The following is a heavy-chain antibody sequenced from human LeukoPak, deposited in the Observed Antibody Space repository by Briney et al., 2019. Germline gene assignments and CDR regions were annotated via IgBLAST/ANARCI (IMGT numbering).Heavy chain of an antibody. CDR1: GFTFSSYS. Sequence: GGSLRLSCAASGFTFSSYSMNWVRQAPGKGLEWVSYISSSSSTIYYADSVKGRFTISRDNAKNSLYLQMNSLRAEDTAVYYCARDRFGKYCSSTSCEYYFDYWGQGTLVTVSS. CDR2: ISSSSSTI. J-gene: IGHJ4*02. V-gene: IGHV3-48*01. D-gene: IGHD2-2*01. CDR3: ARDRFGKYCSSTSCEYYFDY.